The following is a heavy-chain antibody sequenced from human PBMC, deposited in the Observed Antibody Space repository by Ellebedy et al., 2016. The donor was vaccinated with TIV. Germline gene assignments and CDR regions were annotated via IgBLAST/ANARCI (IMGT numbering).Heavy chain of an antibody. CDR2: IRNKADSYIT. D-gene: IGHD5-18*01. Sequence: PGGSLRLSCAASGFTFSDEFMDWVRQAPGKGLEWVGRIRNKADSYITDYAASVQGRFSISRDDSTNSLYLQMNSLKTEDTAMYYCSALQRDFWGQGALVTVSS. CDR3: SALQRDF. J-gene: IGHJ4*02. V-gene: IGHV3-72*01. CDR1: GFTFSDEF.